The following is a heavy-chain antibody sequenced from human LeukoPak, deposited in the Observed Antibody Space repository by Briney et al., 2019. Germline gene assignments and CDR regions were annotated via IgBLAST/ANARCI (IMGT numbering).Heavy chain of an antibody. Sequence: GGSLRLSCAASGFTFSSYSMNWVRQAPGKGLEWVSYISSSSSTIYYADSVKGRFTISRDNAKNSLYLQMNSLRAEDTAVYYCASIDGGDLVVPAAKRDYWGQGTLVTVSS. CDR2: ISSSSSTI. V-gene: IGHV3-48*01. D-gene: IGHD2-2*01. J-gene: IGHJ4*02. CDR1: GFTFSSYS. CDR3: ASIDGGDLVVPAAKRDY.